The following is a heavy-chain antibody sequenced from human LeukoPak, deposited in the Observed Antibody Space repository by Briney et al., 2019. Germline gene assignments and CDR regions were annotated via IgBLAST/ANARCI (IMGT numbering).Heavy chain of an antibody. Sequence: PGGSLRLSCAASGFTFDDHAMHWVRQAPGKGLEWVSGISWNSGSIGYADSVKGRFTISRDNAKNSLYLQMNSLRAEDTAVYYCAREVVAFDIWGQGTMVTVSS. CDR1: GFTFDDHA. CDR3: AREVVAFDI. CDR2: ISWNSGSI. V-gene: IGHV3-9*01. D-gene: IGHD6-6*01. J-gene: IGHJ3*02.